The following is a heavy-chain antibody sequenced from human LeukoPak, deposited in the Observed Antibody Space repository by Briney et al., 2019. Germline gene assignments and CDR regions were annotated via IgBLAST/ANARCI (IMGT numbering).Heavy chain of an antibody. D-gene: IGHD3-10*01. V-gene: IGHV1-8*01. J-gene: IGHJ4*02. CDR3: ARGRGSGSYYKDYFDY. CDR1: GYTFTSYD. CDR2: MNPNSGNT. Sequence: ASVKVSCKASGYTFTSYDINWVRQATGQGLEWMGWMNPNSGNTGYAQKFQGRVTMTRNTSISTAYMELSSVRSEDTAVYYCARGRGSGSYYKDYFDYWGQGTLVTVSS.